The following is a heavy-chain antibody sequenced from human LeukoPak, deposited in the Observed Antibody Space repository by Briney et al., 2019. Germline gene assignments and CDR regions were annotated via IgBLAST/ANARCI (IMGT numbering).Heavy chain of an antibody. J-gene: IGHJ5*02. Sequence: SGGSLRLSCAASGLTVSRNFMSWVRQAPGKGLEWDSVMYRDGRTYYADSVKGRFTISRDNSKTSLYLQMNSLRAEDTAVYYCARDEYEYAGWFDLWGQGTLVTVSS. CDR3: ARDEYEYAGWFDL. CDR1: GLTVSRNF. V-gene: IGHV3-66*01. D-gene: IGHD2-8*01. CDR2: MYRDGRT.